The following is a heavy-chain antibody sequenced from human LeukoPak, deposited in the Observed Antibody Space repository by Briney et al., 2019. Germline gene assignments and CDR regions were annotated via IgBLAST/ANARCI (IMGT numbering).Heavy chain of an antibody. CDR2: IYYSGSN. V-gene: IGHV4-31*03. CDR3: ARHVRVVVVVAVDY. J-gene: IGHJ4*02. CDR1: RGSISRGGDY. Sequence: RSSETLSLTCTVSRGSISRGGDYWTWIRQQPGKGLEWIGYIYYSGSNHYNPSLESRLTISVDTSENQFSLNLRSVTAADTAVYYCARHVRVVVVVAVDYWGQGTLVTVSS. D-gene: IGHD2-15*01.